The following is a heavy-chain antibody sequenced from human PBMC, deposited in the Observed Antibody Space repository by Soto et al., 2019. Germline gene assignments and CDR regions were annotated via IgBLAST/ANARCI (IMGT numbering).Heavy chain of an antibody. D-gene: IGHD3-22*01. CDR3: AKRAYYYDSSGYYYPY. CDR2: ISGSGGST. J-gene: IGHJ4*02. V-gene: IGHV3-23*01. CDR1: GFTFSSYA. Sequence: PGGSLRLSCAASGFTFSSYAMSWVRQAPGKGLEWVSAISGSGGSTYYADSVKGRFTISRDNSKNTLYLQMNSLRAEDTAVYYCAKRAYYYDSSGYYYPYWGQGTLVTVSS.